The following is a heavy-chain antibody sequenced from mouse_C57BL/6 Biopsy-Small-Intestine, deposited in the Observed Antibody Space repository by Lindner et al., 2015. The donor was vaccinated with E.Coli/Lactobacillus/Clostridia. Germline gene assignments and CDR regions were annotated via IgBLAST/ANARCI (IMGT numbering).Heavy chain of an antibody. V-gene: IGHV1-7*01. D-gene: IGHD1-3*01. J-gene: IGHJ4*01. CDR3: ARESSSWAMGY. CDR2: INPSSGYT. CDR1: GYTFTSYW. Sequence: VQLQESGAELAKPGASVKLSCKASGYTFTSYWMHWVKQRPGQGLEWIGYINPSSGYTKYNQKFKAKATLTVDKSSSTAYMQLKSLTSEDSAVYYCARESSSWAMGYWGQGTSVTVSS.